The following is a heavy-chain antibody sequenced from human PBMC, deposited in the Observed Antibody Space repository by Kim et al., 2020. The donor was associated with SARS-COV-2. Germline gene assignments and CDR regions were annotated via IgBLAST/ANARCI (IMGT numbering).Heavy chain of an antibody. Sequence: SETLSLTCTVSGGSVSSGSYYWSWIRQPPGKGLEWIGYIYYSGSTNYNPSLKSRVTISVDTSKNQFSLKLSSVTAADTAVYYCARDPTGVPYAFDIWGQG. CDR2: IYYSGST. CDR3: ARDPTGVPYAFDI. CDR1: GGSVSSGSYY. V-gene: IGHV4-61*01. D-gene: IGHD7-27*01. J-gene: IGHJ3*02.